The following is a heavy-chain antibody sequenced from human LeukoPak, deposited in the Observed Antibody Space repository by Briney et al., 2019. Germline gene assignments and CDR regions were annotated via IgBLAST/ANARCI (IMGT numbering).Heavy chain of an antibody. CDR1: GFTFSSYW. V-gene: IGHV3-74*01. D-gene: IGHD2-2*01. Sequence: GGSLRLSCAASGFTFSSYWMHWVRQAPGKGLVWVSRINTDGTSTTYADSVKGRFTISRDNAKNTLYLQMNSLRAEDTAVYYCTRRTSVVPSDYWGQGTLVTVSS. CDR3: TRRTSVVPSDY. CDR2: INTDGTST. J-gene: IGHJ4*02.